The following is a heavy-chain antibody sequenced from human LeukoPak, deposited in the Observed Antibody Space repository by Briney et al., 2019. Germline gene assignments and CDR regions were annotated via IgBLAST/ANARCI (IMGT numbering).Heavy chain of an antibody. Sequence: PSETLSLTCTVSGGSISRHFWSWIRQPPGKGLEWIGYIYNSGSTNYNPSLKSRVTISLDTSKNQFSLKLTSVTAADTAVYFCARDDYGVFDAFDVWGQGTLVTVSS. J-gene: IGHJ3*01. CDR2: IYNSGST. D-gene: IGHD4-17*01. CDR1: GGSISRHF. V-gene: IGHV4-4*08. CDR3: ARDDYGVFDAFDV.